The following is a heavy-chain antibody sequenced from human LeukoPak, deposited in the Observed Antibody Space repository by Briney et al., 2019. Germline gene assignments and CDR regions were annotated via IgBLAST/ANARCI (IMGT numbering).Heavy chain of an antibody. Sequence: SETLSLTCTVSGGSISSGGYYWSWIRQPPGKGLEWIGYIYHSGSTYYNPSLKSRVTISVDRSKNQFSLKLSSVTAADTAVYYCARESLRVSLLFDYWGQGTLVTVSS. CDR2: IYHSGST. CDR1: GGSISSGGYY. CDR3: ARESLRVSLLFDY. D-gene: IGHD3-3*02. J-gene: IGHJ4*02. V-gene: IGHV4-30-2*01.